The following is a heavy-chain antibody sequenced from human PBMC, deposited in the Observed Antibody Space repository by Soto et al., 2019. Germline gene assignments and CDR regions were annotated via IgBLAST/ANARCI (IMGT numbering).Heavy chain of an antibody. CDR3: ARGGTGDNWFDP. CDR1: GGSITSGGFY. Sequence: QVQLQESGPGLVKPSQTLSLTCNVSGGSITSGGFYWAWIRQHPGGGLEWIGNIFHSGSTHYNPSLRSRVTTSVDTSKNQFTLKLSSVTAADTAVYYCARGGTGDNWFDPWGQGTLVTVSS. CDR2: IFHSGST. J-gene: IGHJ5*02. V-gene: IGHV4-31*03.